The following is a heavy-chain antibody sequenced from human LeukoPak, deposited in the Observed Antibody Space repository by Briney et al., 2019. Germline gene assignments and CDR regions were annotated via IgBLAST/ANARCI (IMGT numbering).Heavy chain of an antibody. CDR3: ARVYCSGGSCDSASYYASYYYYYYIDV. D-gene: IGHD2-15*01. Sequence: PSETLSLTCAISGSSISSGYYWGWVRQPPGKGLEWIGSVYQTGSTYYNPSVKSRGTISVDTSKNQFSLKLRSVTAADTAVYYCARVYCSGGSCDSASYYASYYYYYYIDVWGIGTTVTVSS. CDR1: GSSISSGYY. J-gene: IGHJ6*03. CDR2: VYQTGST. V-gene: IGHV4-38-2*01.